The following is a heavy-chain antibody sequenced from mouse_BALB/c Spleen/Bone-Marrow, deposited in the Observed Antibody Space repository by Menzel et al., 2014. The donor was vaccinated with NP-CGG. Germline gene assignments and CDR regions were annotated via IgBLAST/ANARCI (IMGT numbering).Heavy chain of an antibody. J-gene: IGHJ1*01. CDR1: GYSFTGYT. V-gene: IGHV1-18*01. D-gene: IGHD1-1*01. Sequence: VQLKESGPELVKPGASMKISCKASGYSFTGYTMNWVKQSHGKNLEWIGLINPYNGGTTYNQKLKGKATLTVDKSSSTAYMELLRLTSEDSAIYYCAREDYGDWYCDVWGAGTTGTVSS. CDR3: AREDYGDWYCDV. CDR2: INPYNGGT.